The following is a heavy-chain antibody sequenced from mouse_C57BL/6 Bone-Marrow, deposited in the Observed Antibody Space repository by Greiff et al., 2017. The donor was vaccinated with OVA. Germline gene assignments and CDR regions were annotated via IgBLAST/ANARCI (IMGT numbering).Heavy chain of an antibody. CDR2: IDPNSGGT. CDR1: GYTFTSYW. V-gene: IGHV1-72*01. CDR3: ARCRLRRGAGAMDY. Sequence: QVQLQQPGAELVKPGASVKLSCKASGYTFTSYWMHWVKQRPGRGLEWIGRIDPNSGGTKYNEKFKSKATLTVDTPSSTAYLQLSSLTSEDAAVYYCARCRLRRGAGAMDYWGQGTSVTVSS. J-gene: IGHJ4*01. D-gene: IGHD2-4*01.